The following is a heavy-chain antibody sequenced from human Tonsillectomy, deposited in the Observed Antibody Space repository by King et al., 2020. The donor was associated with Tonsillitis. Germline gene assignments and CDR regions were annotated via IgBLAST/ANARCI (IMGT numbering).Heavy chain of an antibody. CDR1: GFTFSSYA. CDR2: ISYDGSNK. V-gene: IGHV3-30*01. D-gene: IGHD6-19*01. CDR3: AGEQWLVPSPFDY. J-gene: IGHJ4*02. Sequence: VQLVESGGGVVQPGRSLRLSCAASGFTFSSYAMHWVGQAPGKGLEWVAVISYDGSNKYYADSVKGRFTISRDNSKNTLYLQMNSLRTEDTAVYFCAGEQWLVPSPFDYWGQGTLVTVSS.